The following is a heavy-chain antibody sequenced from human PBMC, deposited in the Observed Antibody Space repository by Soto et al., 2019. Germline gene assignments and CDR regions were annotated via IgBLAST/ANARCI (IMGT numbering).Heavy chain of an antibody. V-gene: IGHV1-18*01. CDR2: ISAYNGNT. CDR3: ARQYYDFWSGSFVNNWFDP. J-gene: IGHJ5*02. Sequence: GASVKVSCKASGYTFTSYGISWVRQAPGQGLEWMGWISAYNGNTNYAQKLQGRVTMTTDTSTSTAYMELRSLRSDDTAVYYCARQYYDFWSGSFVNNWFDPWGQGTLVTVSS. CDR1: GYTFTSYG. D-gene: IGHD3-3*01.